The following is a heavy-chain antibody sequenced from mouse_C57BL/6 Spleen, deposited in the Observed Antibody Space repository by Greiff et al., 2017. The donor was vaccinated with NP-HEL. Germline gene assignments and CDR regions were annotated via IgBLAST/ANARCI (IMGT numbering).Heavy chain of an antibody. CDR1: GFTFSSYA. CDR2: ISSGGDYI. Sequence: EVKLVESGEGLVKPGGSLKLSCAASGFTFSSYAMSWVRQTPEKRLEWVAYISSGGDYIYYADTVKGRFTISRDNARNTLYLQMSSLKSEDTAMYYWTRVRDYDDEGDYFDYWGQGTTLTVSS. J-gene: IGHJ2*01. V-gene: IGHV5-9-1*02. D-gene: IGHD2-4*01. CDR3: TRVRDYDDEGDYFDY.